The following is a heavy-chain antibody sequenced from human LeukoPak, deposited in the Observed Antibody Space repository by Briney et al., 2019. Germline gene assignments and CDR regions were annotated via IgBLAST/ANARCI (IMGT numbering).Heavy chain of an antibody. CDR2: ISGSSSYI. V-gene: IGHV3-21*01. J-gene: IGHJ3*02. D-gene: IGHD6-19*01. Sequence: GGSLRLSCAASGLTFSSHWMHWVRQAPGKGLEWVSSISGSSSYINYADSVKGRFTISRDNAQNSLFLQLNSLRAEDTAVYHCARDPYSSGWYKDAFDIRGQGTMVTVSS. CDR1: GLTFSSHW. CDR3: ARDPYSSGWYKDAFDI.